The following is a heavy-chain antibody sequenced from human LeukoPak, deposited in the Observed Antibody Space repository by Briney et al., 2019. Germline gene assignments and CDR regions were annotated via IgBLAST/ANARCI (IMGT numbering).Heavy chain of an antibody. CDR1: GFTFSSYG. V-gene: IGHV3-33*01. Sequence: GESLRLSCAASGFTFSSYGMHWVRQAPGKGLEWVAVIWYDGSNKYYADSVKGRFTISRDNSKNTLYLQMNSLRAEDTAVYYCATLAAAGDFDYWGQGTLVTVSS. CDR3: ATLAAAGDFDY. J-gene: IGHJ4*02. D-gene: IGHD6-13*01. CDR2: IWYDGSNK.